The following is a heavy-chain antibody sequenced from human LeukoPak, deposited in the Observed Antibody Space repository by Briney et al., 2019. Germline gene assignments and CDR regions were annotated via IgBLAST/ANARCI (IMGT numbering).Heavy chain of an antibody. CDR2: IITYNVNT. CDR1: GYTFTSYG. D-gene: IGHD3-22*01. V-gene: IGHV1-18*01. CDR3: ARRDSREGQFDP. J-gene: IGHJ5*02. Sequence: ASVKVSCKASGYTFTSYGISWVRQAPGQGLEWMGYIITYNVNTNYAQKLQGRVTMTTDTSTITAYMELRSLRSDDTAVYYCARRDSREGQFDPWGQGTLVTVSS.